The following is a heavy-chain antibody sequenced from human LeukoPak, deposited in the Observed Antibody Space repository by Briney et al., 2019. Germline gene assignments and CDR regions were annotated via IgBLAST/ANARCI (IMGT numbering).Heavy chain of an antibody. J-gene: IGHJ3*02. V-gene: IGHV4-59*08. D-gene: IGHD5-18*01. CDR3: ARLNPYGYHAFDI. CDR2: IYYSGST. Sequence: SETLSLTCTVSGGSISSYYWSWIRQPPGKGLEWIGYIYYSGSTNYNPSLKSRVTISVDTSKNQFSLKLSSVTAADTAVYYCARLNPYGYHAFDIWGQGTMVTVSS. CDR1: GGSISSYY.